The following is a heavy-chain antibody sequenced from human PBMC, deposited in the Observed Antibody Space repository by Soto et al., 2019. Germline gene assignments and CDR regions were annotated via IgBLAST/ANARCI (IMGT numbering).Heavy chain of an antibody. CDR1: GGSISSSSYY. CDR3: ARALHDYPPDWFDP. D-gene: IGHD4-17*01. Sequence: SETLSLTCTVSGGSISSSSYYWGWIRQPPGKGLEWIGSIYYSGSTYYNPSLKSRVTISVDTSKNQFSLKLSSVTAADTAVYYCARALHDYPPDWFDPWGQGTLVTVSS. J-gene: IGHJ5*02. CDR2: IYYSGST. V-gene: IGHV4-39*01.